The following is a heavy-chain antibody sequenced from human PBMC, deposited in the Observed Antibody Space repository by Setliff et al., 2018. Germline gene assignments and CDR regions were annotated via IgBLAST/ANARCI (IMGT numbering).Heavy chain of an antibody. CDR3: TRAAREVVIPPRQKRNDY. D-gene: IGHD2-2*01. V-gene: IGHV1-18*01. CDR1: GYSLNTYG. Sequence: ASVKVSCKASGYSLNTYGIRWVRQAPGQGLEWMGWISGYNGFRIYAQKFQGRVTMTTDTSTNTAYMELRSLRSDDTAMYYCTRAAREVVIPPRQKRNDYWGQGTLVTVSS. J-gene: IGHJ4*02. CDR2: ISGYNGFR.